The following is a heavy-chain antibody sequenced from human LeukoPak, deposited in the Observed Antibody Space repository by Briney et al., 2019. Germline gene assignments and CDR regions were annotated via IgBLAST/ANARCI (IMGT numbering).Heavy chain of an antibody. J-gene: IGHJ6*02. CDR2: IYYSGST. CDR3: ARDTVTLPYYYYGMDV. V-gene: IGHV4-30-4*01. D-gene: IGHD4-11*01. Sequence: SETLSLTCTLSGRSISSGDYYWSWIRQPPGKGLEWIGYIYYSGSTYYNPSLKSRVTISVDTSKNQFSLKLSSVTAADTAVYYCARDTVTLPYYYYGMDVWGQGTTVTVSS. CDR1: GRSISSGDYY.